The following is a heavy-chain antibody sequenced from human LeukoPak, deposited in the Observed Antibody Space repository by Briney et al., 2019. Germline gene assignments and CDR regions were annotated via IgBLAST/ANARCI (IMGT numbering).Heavy chain of an antibody. Sequence: PSETLSLTCAVYGGSFSGYYWSWIRQPPGKGLEWIGEINHSGSTNYNPSLKSRVTISVDTSKNQFSLKLSSVTAADTAVYYCARGLRYFDWPRPPLYYFDYWGQGTLVTVSS. D-gene: IGHD3-9*01. CDR3: ARGLRYFDWPRPPLYYFDY. CDR2: INHSGST. CDR1: GGSFSGYY. V-gene: IGHV4-34*01. J-gene: IGHJ4*02.